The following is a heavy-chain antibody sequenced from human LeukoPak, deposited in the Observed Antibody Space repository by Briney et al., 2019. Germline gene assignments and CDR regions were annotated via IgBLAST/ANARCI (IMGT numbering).Heavy chain of an antibody. J-gene: IGHJ4*02. CDR3: ARWGDWGYFDY. V-gene: IGHV4-30-2*01. Sequence: SQTLSLTCTVSGGSISSGGYYWSWIRQPPGKGLEWIGYIYHSGSTYYNPSLKSRVTISVDRSKNQFSLKLSSVTAADTAVYYCARWGDWGYFDYWGQGTLVTVSS. CDR2: IYHSGST. D-gene: IGHD7-27*01. CDR1: GGSISSGGYY.